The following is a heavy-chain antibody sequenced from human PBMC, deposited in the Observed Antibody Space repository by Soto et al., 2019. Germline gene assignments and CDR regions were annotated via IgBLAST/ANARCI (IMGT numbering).Heavy chain of an antibody. CDR3: ARARTSSAVDFDD. D-gene: IGHD6-19*01. CDR2: IYYTGNT. CDR1: GFSISSYY. Sequence: PSAIQSLIRRLSGFSISSYYWSLIRPPPGKGLEWIGYIYYTGNTNYNPSLKSRVTISVDTSKNQFSLKLTSLTAADTAVYYCARARTSSAVDFDDWGQGTLVTFS. V-gene: IGHV4-59*01. J-gene: IGHJ4*02.